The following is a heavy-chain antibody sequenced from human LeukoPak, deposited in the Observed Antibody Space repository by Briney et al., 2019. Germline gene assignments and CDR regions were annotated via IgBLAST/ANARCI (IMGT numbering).Heavy chain of an antibody. CDR1: GFTFSSYA. D-gene: IGHD1-26*01. CDR3: VKVRWELHEMDY. CDR2: ISGSGGST. V-gene: IGHV3-23*01. Sequence: GGSLRLSCAASGFTFSSYAMSWVRQAPGKGLEWVSAISGSGGSTYYADSVKGRFTISRDNSKNTLYLQMNSLRAEDTAVYYCVKVRWELHEMDYWGQGTLVTVSS. J-gene: IGHJ4*02.